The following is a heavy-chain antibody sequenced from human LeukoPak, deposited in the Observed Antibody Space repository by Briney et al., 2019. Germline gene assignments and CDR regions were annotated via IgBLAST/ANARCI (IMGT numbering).Heavy chain of an antibody. CDR3: ARLGKGRFDP. CDR1: GGSISSSSYY. V-gene: IGHV4-39*01. D-gene: IGHD1-26*01. CDR2: IYYSGST. J-gene: IGHJ5*02. Sequence: SETLSLTCTVSGGSISSSSYYWGWIRQPPGKGLEWIGSIYYSGSTYYNPSLKSRVTISVDTSKNQFSLKLSSVTAADTAVYYCARLGKGRFDPWGQGTLVTVSS.